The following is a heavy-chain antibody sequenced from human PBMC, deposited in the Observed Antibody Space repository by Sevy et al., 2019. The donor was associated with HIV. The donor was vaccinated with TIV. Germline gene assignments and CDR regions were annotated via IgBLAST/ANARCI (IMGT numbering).Heavy chain of an antibody. D-gene: IGHD3-22*01. Sequence: TLSLTCTVSGGSISSGDYYWSWIRQPPGKGLEWIGYIYYSGSTYYNPSLKSRVTISVDTSKNQFSLKLSSVTAAATAVYYCARVPRYYYDSSGYNKYFQHWGQGTLVTVSS. CDR3: ARVPRYYYDSSGYNKYFQH. J-gene: IGHJ1*01. CDR1: GGSISSGDYY. CDR2: IYYSGST. V-gene: IGHV4-30-4*01.